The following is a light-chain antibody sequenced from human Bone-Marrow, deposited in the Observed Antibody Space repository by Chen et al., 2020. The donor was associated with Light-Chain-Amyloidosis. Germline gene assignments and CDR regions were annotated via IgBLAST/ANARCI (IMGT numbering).Light chain of an antibody. CDR2: DDS. CDR1: NIGSTS. J-gene: IGLJ3*02. CDR3: QAWDRSSDHPV. V-gene: IGLV3-21*02. Sequence: SYVLTQPSSVSVAPGQTATIACGGNNIGSTSVHWYQQTPGQAPLLVVYDDSDRPSGIPERLSGSNSGNTATLTISRVEAGDEADYYCQAWDRSSDHPVFGGGTKLTVL.